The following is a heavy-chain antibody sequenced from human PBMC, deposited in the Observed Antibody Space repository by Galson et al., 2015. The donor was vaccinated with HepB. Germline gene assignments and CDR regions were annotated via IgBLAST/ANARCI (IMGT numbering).Heavy chain of an antibody. J-gene: IGHJ4*02. D-gene: IGHD4-23*01. CDR1: GFTFSSYA. CDR2: IGGSSANT. CDR3: TRGPLISYNGGRADY. Sequence: SLRLSCAASGFTFSSYAMSWVRQAPGKGLEWVSVIGGSSANTYYADSVKGRFTISRDNSMNTLYLQMNSLRAEDTAVYYCTRGPLISYNGGRADYWGQGTLVTISS. V-gene: IGHV3-23*01.